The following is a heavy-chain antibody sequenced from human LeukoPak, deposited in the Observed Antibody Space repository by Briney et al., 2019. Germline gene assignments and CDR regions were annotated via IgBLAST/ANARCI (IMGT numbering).Heavy chain of an antibody. Sequence: PGGSLRLSCAASGFTFDDHGMSWVRQAPGKGLEWVSGINWNGGSTGYKDSVKGRFTISRDNAKNSLYLQMNSLRAEDTALYYCARMAGAGYYFYMDVWGKGTTVTVSS. CDR1: GFTFDDHG. CDR3: ARMAGAGYYFYMDV. J-gene: IGHJ6*03. CDR2: INWNGGST. D-gene: IGHD6-19*01. V-gene: IGHV3-20*04.